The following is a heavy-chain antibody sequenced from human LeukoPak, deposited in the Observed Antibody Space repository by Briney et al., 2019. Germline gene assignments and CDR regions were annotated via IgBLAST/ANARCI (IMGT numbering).Heavy chain of an antibody. CDR3: ARGIGTSYDSSRDAFDI. CDR2: IYSPGAN. CDR1: AGSINSGDYY. Sequence: SQTLSLTCTVSAGSINSGDYYWSWIRQPAGKGLEWIGRIYSPGANYNYNPSVKSRVTISIDTSKNQFSLKLTSVTAADTAVYYCARGIGTSYDSSRDAFDIWGQGTMVTVSS. V-gene: IGHV4-61*02. D-gene: IGHD3-22*01. J-gene: IGHJ3*02.